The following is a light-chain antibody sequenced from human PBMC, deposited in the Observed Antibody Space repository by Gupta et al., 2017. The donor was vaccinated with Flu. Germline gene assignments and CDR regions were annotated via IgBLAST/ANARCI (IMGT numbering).Light chain of an antibody. V-gene: IGKV1-39*01. J-gene: IGKJ2*03. CDR2: AAS. CDR3: QQSYSAPRS. CDR1: QSISNY. Sequence: DLQMTQSPSSLSASVGDRVTITCRTSQSISNYLNWYQQKPGEAPKLLIYAASSLQSGVPSRFSGSGSGKDFTLTISNLHAEDFATYYCQQSYSAPRSFGQGTKLEIK.